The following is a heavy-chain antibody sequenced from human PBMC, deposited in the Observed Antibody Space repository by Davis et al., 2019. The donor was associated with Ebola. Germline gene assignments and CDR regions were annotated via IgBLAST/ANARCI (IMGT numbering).Heavy chain of an antibody. V-gene: IGHV1-2*04. CDR3: ARDRLYYYGSGSQARDYYYGMDV. J-gene: IGHJ6*02. CDR1: GYTFTGYY. D-gene: IGHD3-10*01. CDR2: INPNSGGT. Sequence: AASVKVSCKASGYTFTGYYMHWVRQAPGQGLEWMGWINPNSGGTNYAQTFQGWVTMTRGTSISTAYMELSRLRSDDTAVYYCARDRLYYYGSGSQARDYYYGMDVWGQGTTVTVSS.